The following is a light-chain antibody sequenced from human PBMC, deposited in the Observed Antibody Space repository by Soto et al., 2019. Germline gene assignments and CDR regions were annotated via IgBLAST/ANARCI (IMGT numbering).Light chain of an antibody. J-gene: IGLJ3*02. CDR1: SSDVGGYNY. V-gene: IGLV2-11*01. CDR2: EGS. CDR3: CSHGGSPPWV. Sequence: QSALTQPRSVSGSPGQSVTISCTGTSSDVGGYNYVSWYQQHPGKAPKLMIYEGSKRASGVSNRFSGSKSGNTASLTISGLQAEDEADYYCCSHGGSPPWVFGGGTKLTVL.